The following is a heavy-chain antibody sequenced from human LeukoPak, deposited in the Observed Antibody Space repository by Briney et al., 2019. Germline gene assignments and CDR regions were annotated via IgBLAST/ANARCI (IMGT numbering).Heavy chain of an antibody. D-gene: IGHD3-10*01. CDR3: AREVFRTRRTTMVRGVSNDAFDI. CDR2: IYYSGST. Sequence: SETLSLTCTVSGGSISSSSDYWGWIRQPPGEGLEWIGSIYYSGSTYYNPSLKSRVTISVDTSKNQFSLKLSSVTAADTAVYYCAREVFRTRRTTMVRGVSNDAFDIWGQGTMVTVSS. CDR1: GGSISSSSDY. V-gene: IGHV4-39*02. J-gene: IGHJ3*02.